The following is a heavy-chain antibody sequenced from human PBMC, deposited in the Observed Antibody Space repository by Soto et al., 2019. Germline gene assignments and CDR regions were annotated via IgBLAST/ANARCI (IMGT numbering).Heavy chain of an antibody. V-gene: IGHV3-7*05. D-gene: IGHD3-22*01. CDR3: AKTLYYYDTGGYQ. CDR1: GFTFSSYW. Sequence: PGGSLRLSCAASGFTFSSYWMSWVRQAPGKGLEWVANIKQDGSKKWYADSVKGRFTISRDNTKNTLYLQMNSLRAEDTAVYYCAKTLYYYDTGGYQWGQGTLVTVSS. J-gene: IGHJ4*02. CDR2: IKQDGSKK.